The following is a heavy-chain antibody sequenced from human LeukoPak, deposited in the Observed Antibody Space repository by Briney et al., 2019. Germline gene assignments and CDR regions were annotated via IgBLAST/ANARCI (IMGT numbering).Heavy chain of an antibody. Sequence: PSETLSLTCAVYGGSFSGYYWSWIRQPPGKGLEWIGEIKHSGSTNYNPSLKSRVTISVDTSRNQFSLKLSSVTAADTAVYYRARGGSGSYLDAFDIWGQGTMVTVSS. CDR2: IKHSGST. CDR1: GGSFSGYY. CDR3: ARGGSGSYLDAFDI. D-gene: IGHD1-26*01. V-gene: IGHV4-34*01. J-gene: IGHJ3*02.